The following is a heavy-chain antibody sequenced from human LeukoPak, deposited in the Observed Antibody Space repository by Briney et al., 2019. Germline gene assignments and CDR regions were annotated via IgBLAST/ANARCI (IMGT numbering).Heavy chain of an antibody. CDR2: INHSGST. V-gene: IGHV4-34*01. CDR3: ARVCYFLTGYYLSNWFDP. J-gene: IGHJ5*02. Sequence: SETLSLTCAVYGGSFSGYYWSWIRQPPGKGLEWIGEINHSGSTNYNPSLKSRVTISVDTSKNQFSLKLSSVTAADTTVYYCARVCYFLTGYYLSNWFDPWGQGTLVTVSS. CDR1: GGSFSGYY. D-gene: IGHD3/OR15-3a*01.